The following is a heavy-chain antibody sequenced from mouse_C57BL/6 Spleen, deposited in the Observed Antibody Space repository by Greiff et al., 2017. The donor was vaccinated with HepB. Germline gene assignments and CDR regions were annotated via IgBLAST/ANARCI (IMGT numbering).Heavy chain of an antibody. Sequence: EVKLVESGGGLVKPGGSLKLSCAASGFTFSSYAMSWVRQTPEKRLEWVATISDGGSYTYYPDNVKGRFTISRDNAKNNLYLQMSHLKSEDTAMYYCASQLGGGAFDYWGQGTTLTVSS. CDR3: ASQLGGGAFDY. CDR2: ISDGGSYT. J-gene: IGHJ2*01. V-gene: IGHV5-4*03. D-gene: IGHD4-1*02. CDR1: GFTFSSYA.